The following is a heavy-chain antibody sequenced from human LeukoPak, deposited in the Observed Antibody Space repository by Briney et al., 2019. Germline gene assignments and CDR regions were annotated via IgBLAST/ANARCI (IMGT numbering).Heavy chain of an antibody. CDR2: ISSSGSTI. Sequence: GGSLRLSCAASGFTFSSYEMNWVRQAPGKGLEWVSYISSSGSTIYYADSVKGRFTISRDNAKNSLYLQMNSLRAEDTAVYYCARGDDYGDSTPDYWGQGTLVTVSS. CDR3: ARGDDYGDSTPDY. CDR1: GFTFSSYE. D-gene: IGHD4-17*01. V-gene: IGHV3-48*03. J-gene: IGHJ4*02.